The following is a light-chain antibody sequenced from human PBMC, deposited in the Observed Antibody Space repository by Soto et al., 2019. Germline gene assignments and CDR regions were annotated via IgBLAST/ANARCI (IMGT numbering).Light chain of an antibody. J-gene: IGLJ3*02. V-gene: IGLV2-14*01. CDR1: RSDVGAYNY. CDR3: SSYTRSSTLVV. Sequence: QSALTQPASVSGSPGQSIAISCTGTRSDVGAYNYVSWYQQHPGKAPKLMISEVTNRPSGVSDRFSGSKSGNTASLTISGLQAEDEADYYCSSYTRSSTLVVFGGGTKLTVL. CDR2: EVT.